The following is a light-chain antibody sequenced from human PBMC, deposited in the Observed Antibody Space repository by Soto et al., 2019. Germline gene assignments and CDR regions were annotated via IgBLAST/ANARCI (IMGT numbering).Light chain of an antibody. CDR1: QSISSD. J-gene: IGKJ2*01. CDR3: QQYNNRPYT. Sequence: EIMMTQSPDTLSVSPGERATVSCRAGQSISSDFAWFQLKPGQAPRLLIYGASTRAPDVPDRFSGSGSGTEFTLTISSLQSEDFAVYYCQQYNNRPYTFGQGTKLEIK. CDR2: GAS. V-gene: IGKV3-15*01.